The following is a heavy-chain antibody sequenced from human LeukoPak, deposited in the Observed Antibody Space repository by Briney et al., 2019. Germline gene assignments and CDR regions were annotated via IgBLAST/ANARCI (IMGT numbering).Heavy chain of an antibody. J-gene: IGHJ4*02. D-gene: IGHD2-15*01. Sequence: GESLKISCKASGYTFTSYWIGWVRQMPGKGLEWMGSIYPGYSNTSYSPSFQGQVTNSADKSINTAYLQWSSLTASDTAIYYCARAAALDYWAQGTLVTVSS. V-gene: IGHV5-51*01. CDR2: IYPGYSNT. CDR3: ARAAALDY. CDR1: GYTFTSYW.